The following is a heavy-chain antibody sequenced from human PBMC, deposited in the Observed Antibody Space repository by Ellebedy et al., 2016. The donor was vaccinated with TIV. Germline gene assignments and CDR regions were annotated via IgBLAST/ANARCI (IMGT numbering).Heavy chain of an antibody. CDR3: ARGDTALAIWYFDY. CDR1: GFTFSAYW. D-gene: IGHD3-16*01. V-gene: IGHV3-74*03. CDR2: IDIDGGGI. Sequence: GGSLRLXCAASGFTFSAYWMHWVRQVPGQRPVWVSRIDIDGGGITYADAVKGRFTVSRDNAKNTLYLEMHSLRAEDTALYYCARGDTALAIWYFDYWGQGTLVTVSS. J-gene: IGHJ4*02.